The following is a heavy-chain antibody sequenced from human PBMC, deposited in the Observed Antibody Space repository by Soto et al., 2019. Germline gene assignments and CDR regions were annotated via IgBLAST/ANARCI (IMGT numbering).Heavy chain of an antibody. CDR2: IYYSGST. D-gene: IGHD3-9*01. CDR1: GGSISSSSYY. J-gene: IGHJ4*02. V-gene: IGHV4-39*01. Sequence: SETLSLTCTVSGGSISSSSYYWGWIRQPPGKGLEWIGSIYYSGSTYYSPSLKSRVTISVDTSKNQFSLKLRSVTAADTAMYYCARARYFDWLLWDFDYWGQGTLVTVSS. CDR3: ARARYFDWLLWDFDY.